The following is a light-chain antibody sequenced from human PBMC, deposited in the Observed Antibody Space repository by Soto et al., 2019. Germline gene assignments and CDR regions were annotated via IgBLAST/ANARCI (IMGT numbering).Light chain of an antibody. Sequence: EIVLTQSPGTLSLSPGERATLSCRASQSVSSNYLAWYQQKPGHAPRLLIYGASSRATGIPDRFSGSGSRTDFTLTISRLEPEDFAIYFCQQYSYSPLTFGGVTQLEVK. CDR1: QSVSSNY. J-gene: IGKJ4*01. V-gene: IGKV3-20*01. CDR3: QQYSYSPLT. CDR2: GAS.